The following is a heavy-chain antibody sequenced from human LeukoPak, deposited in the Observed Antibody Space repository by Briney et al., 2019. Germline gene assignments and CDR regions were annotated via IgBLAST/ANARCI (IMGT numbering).Heavy chain of an antibody. CDR1: GGSISSSSYY. Sequence: SETLSLTCTVSGGSISSSSYYWGWIRQPPGKGLEWIGSIYYSGSTYYNPSLKSRVTISVDTSKNQFPLKLSSVTAADTAVYYCARQKMIVVVRPGWYFDLWGRGTLVTVSS. CDR2: IYYSGST. CDR3: ARQKMIVVVRPGWYFDL. D-gene: IGHD3-22*01. V-gene: IGHV4-39*01. J-gene: IGHJ2*01.